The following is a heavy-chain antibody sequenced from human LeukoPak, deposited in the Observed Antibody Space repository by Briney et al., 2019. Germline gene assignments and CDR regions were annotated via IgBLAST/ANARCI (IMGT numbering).Heavy chain of an antibody. D-gene: IGHD3-22*01. Sequence: KPSETLSLTCAVSGGSISSSSYYWGWIRQPPGKGLEWIGSIYYSESPYYNPSLESRVTISVDTSENQFSLKLTSVTAADTAMYYCARHYYFDSSGYYYGFDYWGQGTLVTVSS. CDR1: GGSISSSSYY. V-gene: IGHV4-39*01. CDR3: ARHYYFDSSGYYYGFDY. J-gene: IGHJ4*02. CDR2: IYYSESP.